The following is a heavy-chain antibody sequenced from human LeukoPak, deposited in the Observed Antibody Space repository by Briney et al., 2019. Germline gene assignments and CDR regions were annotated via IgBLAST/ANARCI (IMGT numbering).Heavy chain of an antibody. V-gene: IGHV1-24*01. CDR2: FDPEDGET. CDR3: ARGSAYYHDSRGAFDI. J-gene: IGHJ3*02. Sequence: ASVKVSCKVSGYTLTELSMHWVRQAPGKGLEWMGGFDPEDGETIYAQKFQGRVTMTEDTSTDTAYMELSSLRSEDTAVYYCARGSAYYHDSRGAFDIWGQGAMVTVSS. CDR1: GYTLTELS. D-gene: IGHD3-22*01.